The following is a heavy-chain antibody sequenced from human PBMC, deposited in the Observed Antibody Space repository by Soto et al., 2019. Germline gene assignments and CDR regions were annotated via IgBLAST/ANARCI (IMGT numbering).Heavy chain of an antibody. J-gene: IGHJ4*02. V-gene: IGHV4-34*01. D-gene: IGHD3-22*01. CDR1: GGSFSGYY. Sequence: SETLSLTCAVYGGSFSGYYWSWIRQPPGKGLEWIGEINYSGSTNYNPSLKSRVTISVDTSKNQFSLKLSSVTAADTAVYYCARVVDDYYDSSGYYGLDYWGQGTLVTVSS. CDR2: INYSGST. CDR3: ARVVDDYYDSSGYYGLDY.